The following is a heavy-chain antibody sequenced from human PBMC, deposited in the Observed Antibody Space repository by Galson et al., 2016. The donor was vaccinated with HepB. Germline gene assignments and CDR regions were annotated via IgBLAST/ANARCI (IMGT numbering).Heavy chain of an antibody. Sequence: SVKVSCKASGGTFSNYAISWVRQAPGQGLEWMGGIIPIFGTANYAQKFQGRVTITADESKSTAYMELSSLRSEDTAVYYCTRAFGGGYTYVYSFWGQGTLVTVSS. CDR3: TRAFGGGYTYVYSF. J-gene: IGHJ4*02. D-gene: IGHD5-18*01. CDR1: GGTFSNYA. V-gene: IGHV1-69*13. CDR2: IIPIFGTA.